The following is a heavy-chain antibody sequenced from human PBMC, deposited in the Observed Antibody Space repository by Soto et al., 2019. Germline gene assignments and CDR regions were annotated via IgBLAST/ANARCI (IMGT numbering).Heavy chain of an antibody. V-gene: IGHV3-30*18. Sequence: GGSLRLSCAASGFTFSSYGMHWVRQAPGKGLEWVAVISYDGSNKYYADSVKGRFTISRDNSKNTLYLQMNSLRAEDTAVYYCAKTKRVYQLLLYFDYWGQGTLVTVS. J-gene: IGHJ4*02. CDR2: ISYDGSNK. CDR3: AKTKRVYQLLLYFDY. D-gene: IGHD2-2*01. CDR1: GFTFSSYG.